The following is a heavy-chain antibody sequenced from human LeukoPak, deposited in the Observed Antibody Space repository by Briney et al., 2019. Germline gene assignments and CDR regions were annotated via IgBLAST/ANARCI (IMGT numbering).Heavy chain of an antibody. Sequence: GGSLRLSCAASGFTFSTYAMNRVRQAPGKGLEYVSVTSSNGGSTYYGKSVKGRFTISRDNSKNTLYLQMKSLRAEDTAVYYCAKGGGYEAQYYYYYLDVWGKGTTVTISS. CDR1: GFTFSTYA. J-gene: IGHJ6*03. V-gene: IGHV3-64*01. D-gene: IGHD5-12*01. CDR2: TSSNGGST. CDR3: AKGGGYEAQYYYYYLDV.